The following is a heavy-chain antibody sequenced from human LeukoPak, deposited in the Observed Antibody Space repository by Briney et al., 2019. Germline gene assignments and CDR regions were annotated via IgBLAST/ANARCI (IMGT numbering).Heavy chain of an antibody. CDR1: GGTFSSYA. Sequence: ASVKVSCKASGGTFSSYAISWVRQAPGQGLEWMGRIIPIFGTANYAQKFQGRVTITTDESTSTAYMELSSLRSEDTAVYYCARDLDYDSSGYSPYWGQGTLVTVSS. CDR2: IIPIFGTA. D-gene: IGHD3-22*01. J-gene: IGHJ4*02. CDR3: ARDLDYDSSGYSPY. V-gene: IGHV1-69*05.